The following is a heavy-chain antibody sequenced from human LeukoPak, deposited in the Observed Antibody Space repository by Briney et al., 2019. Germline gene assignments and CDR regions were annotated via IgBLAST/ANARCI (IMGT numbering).Heavy chain of an antibody. J-gene: IGHJ6*02. CDR2: INHSGST. D-gene: IGHD3-3*01. V-gene: IGHV4-39*07. CDR1: GGSISSGGYY. Sequence: SETLSLTCTVSGGSISSGGYYWSWIRQPPGKGLEWIGEINHSGSTNYNPSLKSRVTISVDTPKNQFSLKLSSVTAADTAVYYCARVLYDFWSGYLIYYYYGMDVWGQGTTVTVSS. CDR3: ARVLYDFWSGYLIYYYYGMDV.